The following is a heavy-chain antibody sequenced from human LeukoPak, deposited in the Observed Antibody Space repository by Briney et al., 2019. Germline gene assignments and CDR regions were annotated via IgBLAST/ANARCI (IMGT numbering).Heavy chain of an antibody. D-gene: IGHD4-17*01. Sequence: ASVKVSCKGSGYSFTNYAISWVRQAPGQGLEWMGWTSVYKGNTNYAQKFQGRVTMTTDTSTSTTYMEVRSLRSDDTAMYYCAREGELNTVTPIFDNWGQGTLVIVSS. CDR1: GYSFTNYA. V-gene: IGHV1-18*01. CDR2: TSVYKGNT. J-gene: IGHJ4*02. CDR3: AREGELNTVTPIFDN.